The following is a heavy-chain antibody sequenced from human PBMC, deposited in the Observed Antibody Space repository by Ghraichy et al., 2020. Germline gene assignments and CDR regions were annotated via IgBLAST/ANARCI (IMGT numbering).Heavy chain of an antibody. CDR3: AKDLSVTEAADWFDP. Sequence: LSLTCAAYGFTFSRLHMSWVRQAPGKGLEWVSSIDGSGGETHYADFVKGRFTISRDNSRNTLYLQMNSLRVEDTAVYYCAKDLSVTEAADWFDPSDQGNLVTVSS. D-gene: IGHD5/OR15-5a*01. J-gene: IGHJ5*02. CDR2: IDGSGGET. V-gene: IGHV3-23*01. CDR1: GFTFSRLH.